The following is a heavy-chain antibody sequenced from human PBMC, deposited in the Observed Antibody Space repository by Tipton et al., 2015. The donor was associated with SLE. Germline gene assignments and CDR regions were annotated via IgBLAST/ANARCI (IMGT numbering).Heavy chain of an antibody. D-gene: IGHD3-10*01. V-gene: IGHV3-23*01. CDR2: ISGSGGST. Sequence: GSLRLSCAASGFTFSSYAMSWVRQAPGKGLEWVSAISGSGGSTYYADSVKGRFTISRDNSKNTLYLQMNSLRTEDTALYYCARRYGSGSYYNYYYAMDVWGQGTMVTVSS. CDR1: GFTFSSYA. CDR3: ARRYGSGSYYNYYYAMDV. J-gene: IGHJ6*02.